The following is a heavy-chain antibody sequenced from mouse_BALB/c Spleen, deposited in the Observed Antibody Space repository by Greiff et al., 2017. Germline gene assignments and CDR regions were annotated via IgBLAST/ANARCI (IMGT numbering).Heavy chain of an antibody. CDR2: IWGDGST. J-gene: IGHJ3*01. D-gene: IGHD2-2*01. CDR1: GFSLTGYG. V-gene: IGHV2-6-7*01. CDR3: AREGDYGYGAFAY. Sequence: QVQLKESGPGLVAPSQSLSITCTVSGFSLTGYGVNWVRQPPGKGLEWLGMIWGDGSTDYNSALKSRLSISKDNSKSQVFLKMNSLQTDDTARYYCAREGDYGYGAFAYWGQGTLVTVSA.